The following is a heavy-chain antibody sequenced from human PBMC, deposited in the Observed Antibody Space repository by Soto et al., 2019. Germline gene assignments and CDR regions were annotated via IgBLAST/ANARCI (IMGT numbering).Heavy chain of an antibody. V-gene: IGHV4-4*02. CDR1: GGSISSNKW. Sequence: QVQLQESGPGLVKPSVTLSLTCAVSGGSISSNKWWSWVRQPPGKGLEWIGEIYHSGSTNYNPSLKSRVTISVDKSKNEFSLKLGSVTAADTAIYYCARAGDHPLTGAFDVWGQGTMVTVSS. J-gene: IGHJ3*01. CDR3: ARAGDHPLTGAFDV. CDR2: IYHSGST.